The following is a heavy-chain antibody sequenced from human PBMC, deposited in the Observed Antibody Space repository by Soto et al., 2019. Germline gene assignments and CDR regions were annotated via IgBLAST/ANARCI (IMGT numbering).Heavy chain of an antibody. CDR3: AKDWALVVRGVTTYYYYGMDV. V-gene: IGHV3-30*18. Sequence: QVQLVESGGGVVQPGRSLRLSCAASGFTFSSYGMHWVRQAPGKGLEWVAVISYDGSNKYYADSVKGRFTISRDNSKNTLYLQMNSRRAEDTAVYYCAKDWALVVRGVTTYYYYGMDVWGQGTTVTVSS. D-gene: IGHD3-10*01. J-gene: IGHJ6*02. CDR2: ISYDGSNK. CDR1: GFTFSSYG.